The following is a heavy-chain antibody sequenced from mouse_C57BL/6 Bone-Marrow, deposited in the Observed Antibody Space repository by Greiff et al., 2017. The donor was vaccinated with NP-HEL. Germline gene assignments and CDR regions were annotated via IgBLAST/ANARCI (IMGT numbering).Heavy chain of an antibody. CDR3: ARHDGYYWWYFDV. J-gene: IGHJ1*03. Sequence: EVQLQQSGAELVKPGASVKLSCTASGFNIKDYYMHWVKQRTEQGLEWIGRIDPEDGETKYAPEFQGKATITADTSSNTAYLQLSSLTSEDTAVYYCARHDGYYWWYFDVWGTGTTVTVSS. CDR2: IDPEDGET. CDR1: GFNIKDYY. V-gene: IGHV14-2*01. D-gene: IGHD2-3*01.